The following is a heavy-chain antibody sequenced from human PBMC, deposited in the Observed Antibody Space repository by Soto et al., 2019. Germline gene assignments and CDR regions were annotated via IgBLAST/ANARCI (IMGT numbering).Heavy chain of an antibody. CDR1: GFTFSSYA. D-gene: IGHD6-19*01. Sequence: HPGGSLRLSCAASGFTFSSYAMPWVRQAPGKGLEWVSYISSSSSTTYYADSVKGRFTISRDNAKNSLYLQMNSLRAEDTAMYYCARRAVAGTGKAFDIWGQGTMVTVSS. CDR3: ARRAVAGTGKAFDI. V-gene: IGHV3-48*01. CDR2: ISSSSSTT. J-gene: IGHJ3*02.